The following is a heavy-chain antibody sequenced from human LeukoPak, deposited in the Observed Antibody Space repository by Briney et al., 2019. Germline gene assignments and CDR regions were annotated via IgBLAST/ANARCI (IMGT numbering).Heavy chain of an antibody. J-gene: IGHJ4*02. CDR2: INPKSGNT. CDR1: GYTFSDYY. D-gene: IGHD6-19*01. V-gene: IGHV1-2*02. CDR3: AGGGSSVSGKAIDY. Sequence: ASVKVSCKASGYTFSDYYMHWVRQAPGQGLEGMGWINPKSGNTKYAQKFQGRVAMTRDTSISTVYLDLSSLTSDDTAVYFCAGGGSSVSGKAIDYWGQGSLVTVSS.